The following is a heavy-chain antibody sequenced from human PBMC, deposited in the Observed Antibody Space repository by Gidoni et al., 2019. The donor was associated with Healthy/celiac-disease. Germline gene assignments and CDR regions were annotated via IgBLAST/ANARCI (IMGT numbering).Heavy chain of an antibody. V-gene: IGHV4-31*03. CDR3: ARRGSGGSGSYLDY. CDR1: GGSISSGGYY. D-gene: IGHD3-10*01. Sequence: QVQLQESGPGLVKPSQTLSLTCTVSGGSISSGGYYWSWIRQHPGKGMEWIGYIYYSGSTYYNPSLKSRVTISVDTSKNQFSLKLSSVTAADTAVYYGARRGSGGSGSYLDYWGQGTLVTVSS. J-gene: IGHJ4*02. CDR2: IYYSGST.